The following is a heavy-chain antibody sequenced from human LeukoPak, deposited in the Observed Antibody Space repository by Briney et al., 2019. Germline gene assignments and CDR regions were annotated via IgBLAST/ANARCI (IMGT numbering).Heavy chain of an antibody. J-gene: IGHJ4*02. CDR3: ARVHQLGSGSYAYYFDY. V-gene: IGHV1-2*06. CDR2: INPNSGGT. D-gene: IGHD1-26*01. CDR1: GYTFTGYY. Sequence: GASVKVSCKASGYTFTGYYMHWVRQAPGQGLEWMGRINPNSGGTNYAQKFQGRVTMTRDTSISTAYMELSRLRSEDTAVYYCARVHQLGSGSYAYYFDYWGQGTLVTVSS.